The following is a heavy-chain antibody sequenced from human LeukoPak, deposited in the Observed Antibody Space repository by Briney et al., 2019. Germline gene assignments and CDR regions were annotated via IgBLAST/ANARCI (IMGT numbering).Heavy chain of an antibody. V-gene: IGHV4-38-2*01. Sequence: SETLSLTRAVSGYSISSGYYWGWFRQPPGKGLEWIGCMYHSGSTYYNPSLKSRVTISVDTSKNQFSLKLSSVTAADTAVYYCATQGGSSSPYYYYYMDVWGKGTTVTVSS. J-gene: IGHJ6*03. D-gene: IGHD6-13*01. CDR2: MYHSGST. CDR1: GYSISSGYY. CDR3: ATQGGSSSPYYYYYMDV.